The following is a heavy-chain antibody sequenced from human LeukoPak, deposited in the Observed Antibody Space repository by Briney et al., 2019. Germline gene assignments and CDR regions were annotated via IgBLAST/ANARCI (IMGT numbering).Heavy chain of an antibody. CDR3: ARESYEYDSSGYYFPFDS. CDR1: VYTFTGYY. V-gene: IGHV1-2*02. J-gene: IGHJ4*02. CDR2: INPNNGGT. Sequence: GASVKVSFKASVYTFTGYYIHWVRQAPGQGLEWMGSINPNNGGTKYAQNFQGRVTMTRDTSITTAYMGLSSLRSDDTAVYYCARESYEYDSSGYYFPFDSWGQGTLVTVSS. D-gene: IGHD3-22*01.